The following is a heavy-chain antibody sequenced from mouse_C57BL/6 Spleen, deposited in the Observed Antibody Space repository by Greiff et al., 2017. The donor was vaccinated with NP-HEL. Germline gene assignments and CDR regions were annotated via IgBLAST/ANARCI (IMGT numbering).Heavy chain of an antibody. J-gene: IGHJ4*01. V-gene: IGHV14-3*01. CDR1: GFNFTNTY. CDR2: IDPANGST. Sequence: EVQLQQSVAELVRPGASVKLSCTASGFNFTNTYMHWVKQRPEQGLEWIGRIDPANGSTKYAAKFQGKATITADTSSNTAYLQLSSLTSEDTAVDYCASKIIYEYDGSNAKEDWGKGTSVTVAS. D-gene: IGHD2-4*01. CDR3: ASKIIYEYDGSNAKED.